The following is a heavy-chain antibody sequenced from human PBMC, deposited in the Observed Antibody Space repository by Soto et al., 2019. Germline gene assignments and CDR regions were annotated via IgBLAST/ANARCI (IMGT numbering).Heavy chain of an antibody. CDR3: ARDGGRHSGGIDY. D-gene: IGHD1-26*01. CDR1: GGTFSSYS. J-gene: IGHJ4*02. CDR2: IIPIFGTA. Sequence: QVQLVQSGAEVKKPGSSVKVSCKASGGTFSSYSINWGRQAPGQGLEWMGEIIPIFGTANYAQKVQGRVTITADESTSTAYMELSSLRSEDTAVYYCARDGGRHSGGIDYWGQGTLVTVSS. V-gene: IGHV1-69*01.